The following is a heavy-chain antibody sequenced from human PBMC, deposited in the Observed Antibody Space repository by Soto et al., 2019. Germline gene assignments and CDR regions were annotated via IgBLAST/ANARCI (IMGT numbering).Heavy chain of an antibody. D-gene: IGHD3-9*01. V-gene: IGHV4-59*01. Sequence: SETLSLTCTVSSGSISSYYWSWIRQPPGKGLEWIGYIHYTGNTNSTPSLKGGVTLSIDPSWNQFSLKLRSVTAADTAVYYCAAGDYLTGLSSREIKWFDHWGQGTLVTVS. CDR2: IHYTGNT. J-gene: IGHJ5*02. CDR3: AAGDYLTGLSSREIKWFDH. CDR1: SGSISSYY.